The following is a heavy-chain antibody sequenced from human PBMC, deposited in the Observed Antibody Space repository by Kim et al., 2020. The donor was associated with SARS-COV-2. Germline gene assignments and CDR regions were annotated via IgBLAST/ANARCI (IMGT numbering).Heavy chain of an antibody. Sequence: GGSLRLSCAASGFTFSSYWMNWIRQAPGKGLVWVSRINSNSSCTSYADSVKGRFTISRDNAKNTLYLQMNSLRAEDTAVYYCAREYYHIFTDAFDIWGHGTMVTVSS. J-gene: IGHJ3*02. V-gene: IGHV3-74*01. CDR3: AREYYHIFTDAFDI. CDR1: GFTFSSYW. CDR2: INSNSSCT. D-gene: IGHD3-9*01.